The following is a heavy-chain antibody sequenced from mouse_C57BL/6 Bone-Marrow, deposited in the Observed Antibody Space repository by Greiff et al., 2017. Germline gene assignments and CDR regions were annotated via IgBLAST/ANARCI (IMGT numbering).Heavy chain of an antibody. V-gene: IGHV5-6*01. CDR3: ARRGRRGYFDV. CDR2: ISSGGSYT. Sequence: EVQVVESGGDLVKPGGSLKLSCAASGFTFSSYGMSWVRQTPDKRLEWVATISSGGSYTYYPDSVKGRFTISRDNAKNTLYLQMSSLKSEDTAVYYCARRGRRGYFDVWGTGTTVTVSS. CDR1: GFTFSSYG. D-gene: IGHD1-1*01. J-gene: IGHJ1*03.